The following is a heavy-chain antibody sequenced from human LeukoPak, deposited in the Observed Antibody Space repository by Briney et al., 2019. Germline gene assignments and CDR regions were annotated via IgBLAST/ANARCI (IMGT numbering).Heavy chain of an antibody. D-gene: IGHD3-10*01. CDR1: GFTFSSYW. J-gene: IGHJ5*02. CDR3: AKRSLWFGELSWFDP. CDR2: IKQDGSEK. V-gene: IGHV3-7*03. Sequence: GGSLRLSCAASGFTFSSYWMSWVRQAPGKGLEWVANIKQDGSEKYYVDSVKGRFTISRDNAKSSLYLQMNSLRAEDTAVYYCAKRSLWFGELSWFDPWGQGTLVTVSS.